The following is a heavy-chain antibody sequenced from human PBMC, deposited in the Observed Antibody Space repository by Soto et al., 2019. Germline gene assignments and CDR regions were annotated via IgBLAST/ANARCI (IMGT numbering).Heavy chain of an antibody. V-gene: IGHV3-30-3*01. D-gene: IGHD6-25*01. J-gene: IGHJ4*02. Sequence: GWSLRLSCAAPGFTFSSYAMHWVRQAPGKGLEWVAVISYDGSNKYYADSVKGRFTISRDNSKNTLYLQMNSLRAEDTAVYYCTPAGSRSLYYFDYWGQGTLVTGSS. CDR1: GFTFSSYA. CDR3: TPAGSRSLYYFDY. CDR2: ISYDGSNK.